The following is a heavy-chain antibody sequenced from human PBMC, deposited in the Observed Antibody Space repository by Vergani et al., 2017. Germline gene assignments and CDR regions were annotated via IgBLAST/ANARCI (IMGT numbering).Heavy chain of an antibody. J-gene: IGHJ4*02. Sequence: QVQLQESGPGLVKPSETLSLTCAVYGGSFSGYYWSWIRQPPGKGLEWIGEINHSGSTNYNPSLKSRVTISVDTSKNQFSLKLSSVTAADTAVYYCARFEYSSSEWGQGTLVTVSS. V-gene: IGHV4-34*01. D-gene: IGHD6-6*01. CDR2: INHSGST. CDR1: GGSFSGYY. CDR3: ARFEYSSSE.